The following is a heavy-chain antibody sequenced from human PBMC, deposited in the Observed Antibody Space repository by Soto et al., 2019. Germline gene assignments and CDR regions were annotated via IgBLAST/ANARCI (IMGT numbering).Heavy chain of an antibody. J-gene: IGHJ6*02. CDR3: AKNGQPPYYYYGLDV. V-gene: IGHV1-18*01. Sequence: QGHLVQSGAEVKKPGTSVKVSCKASGYTFTRYGISWVRQAPGQGLEWMGWISGYNGDKNYAQNLQGRVTMTIDTSTSTAYMELRSLTSDDTAVYYCAKNGQPPYYYYGLDVWAKGPRSPCP. D-gene: IGHD2-8*01. CDR2: ISGYNGDK. CDR1: GYTFTRYG.